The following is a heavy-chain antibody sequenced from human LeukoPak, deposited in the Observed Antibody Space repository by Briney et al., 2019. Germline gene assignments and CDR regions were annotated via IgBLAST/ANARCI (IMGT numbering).Heavy chain of an antibody. Sequence: ASVKVSCKASGYSFTSYDINWVRQATGQGLEWMGRMNTNSGTTEYAQKFQGRVTMTRDTSTNTAYTELSSLRSEDTAVYYCASGYGYLTGISSNDYWGQGTLVTVSS. CDR3: ASGYGYLTGISSNDY. V-gene: IGHV1-8*01. CDR1: GYSFTSYD. CDR2: MNTNSGTT. D-gene: IGHD5-18*01. J-gene: IGHJ4*02.